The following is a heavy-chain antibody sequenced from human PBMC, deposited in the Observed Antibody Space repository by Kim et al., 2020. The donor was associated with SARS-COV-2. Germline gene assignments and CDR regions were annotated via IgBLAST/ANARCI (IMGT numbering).Heavy chain of an antibody. D-gene: IGHD1-1*01. Sequence: GGSLRLSCAASGFTFSSYGMHWVRQAPGKGLEWVAVIWYDGSNKYYADSVKGRFTISRDNSKNTLYLQMNSLRAEDTAVYYCARDVNSKEAEDAFDIWGQGTMVTVSS. V-gene: IGHV3-33*01. CDR1: GFTFSSYG. CDR3: ARDVNSKEAEDAFDI. J-gene: IGHJ3*02. CDR2: IWYDGSNK.